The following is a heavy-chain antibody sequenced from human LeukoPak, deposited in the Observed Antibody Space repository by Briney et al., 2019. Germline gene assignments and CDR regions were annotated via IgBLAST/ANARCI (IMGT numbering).Heavy chain of an antibody. CDR2: ISRSNTI. D-gene: IGHD6-19*01. Sequence: GGSLRLSCVASGFTFSTYSMNWVRQAPGKGLEWVSYISRSNTIYYADSVKGRFTVSRDNAKDSLFLQMNSLRAEDMALYYCAGGHYSSGWFSSWGQGTLVTISS. V-gene: IGHV3-48*01. CDR3: AGGHYSSGWFSS. J-gene: IGHJ5*02. CDR1: GFTFSTYS.